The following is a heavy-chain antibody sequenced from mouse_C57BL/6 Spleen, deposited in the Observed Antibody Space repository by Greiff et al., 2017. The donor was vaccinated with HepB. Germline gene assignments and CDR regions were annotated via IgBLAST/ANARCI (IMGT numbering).Heavy chain of an antibody. Sequence: QVQLQQSGPELVKPGASVKISCKASGYAFSSSWMNWVKQRPGKGLEWIGRIYPGDGDTNYNGKFKGKATLTADKSSSTAYMQLSSLTSEDSAVYFCARAMVTHYFDYWGQGTTLTVSS. CDR1: GYAFSSSW. CDR3: ARAMVTHYFDY. J-gene: IGHJ2*01. D-gene: IGHD2-2*01. V-gene: IGHV1-82*01. CDR2: IYPGDGDT.